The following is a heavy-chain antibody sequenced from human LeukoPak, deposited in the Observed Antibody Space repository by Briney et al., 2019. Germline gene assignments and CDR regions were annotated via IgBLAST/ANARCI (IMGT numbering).Heavy chain of an antibody. J-gene: IGHJ4*02. CDR1: GFTFISYA. Sequence: GGALRLSCAASGFTFISYAMSWVRQAPGKELEWVSAISGSGGSTYYADSVKGRFTISRDNSKNTLYLQMNSLRAEDTAVYYCATNPSYYPDYWGQGTLVTVSS. CDR2: ISGSGGST. V-gene: IGHV3-23*01. CDR3: ATNPSYYPDY. D-gene: IGHD3-10*01.